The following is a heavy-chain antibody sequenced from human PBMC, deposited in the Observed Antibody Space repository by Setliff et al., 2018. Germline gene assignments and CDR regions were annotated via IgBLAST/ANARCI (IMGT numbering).Heavy chain of an antibody. V-gene: IGHV1-46*01. CDR2: INPSGGST. D-gene: IGHD3-22*01. Sequence: ASVKVSCKASGYTFTSYYMHWVRQAPGQGLEWMGIINPSGGSTSYAQKFQGRVTMTRDTSTSTVYMELSSLRSEDSAVYYCARDPNYYDSSGQLLGDAFDIWGQGTMVTVSS. J-gene: IGHJ3*02. CDR1: GYTFTSYY. CDR3: ARDPNYYDSSGQLLGDAFDI.